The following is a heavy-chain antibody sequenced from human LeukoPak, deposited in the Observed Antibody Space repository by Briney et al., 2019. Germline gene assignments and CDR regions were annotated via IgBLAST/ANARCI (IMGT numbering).Heavy chain of an antibody. Sequence: SETLSLTCAVYGGSFSGCYWSWIRQPPGKGLEWIGEINHSGSTNYNPSLKSRVTISVDTSKNQFSLKLSSVTAADTAVYYCARGRVAPTSWGQGTLVTVSS. V-gene: IGHV4-34*01. J-gene: IGHJ4*02. CDR1: GGSFSGCY. D-gene: IGHD3-16*01. CDR2: INHSGST. CDR3: ARGRVAPTS.